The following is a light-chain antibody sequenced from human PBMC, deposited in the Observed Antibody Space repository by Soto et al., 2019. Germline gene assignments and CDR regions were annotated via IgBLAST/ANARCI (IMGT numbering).Light chain of an antibody. CDR1: QSVNSN. CDR2: GIS. J-gene: IGKJ4*01. CDR3: QQYNNWRLT. V-gene: IGKV3-15*01. Sequence: EIVLTQSPGTLSLSPGESATLSCRASQSVNSNYLAWYQQHPGQPPRLLIYGISTRATGIPARFSGSGSGTEFTLTISSLQSEDFAVYYCQQYNNWRLTFGGGTKV.